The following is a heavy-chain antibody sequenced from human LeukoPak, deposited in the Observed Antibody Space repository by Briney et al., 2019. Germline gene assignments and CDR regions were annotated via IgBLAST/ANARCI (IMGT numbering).Heavy chain of an antibody. D-gene: IGHD4-17*01. V-gene: IGHV1-69*04. CDR1: GGTFSSYA. Sequence: GASVKVSCKASGGTFSSYAISWVRQAPGQGLERMGRIIPILGIANYAQKFQGRVTITADKSTSTAYMELSSLRSEDTAVYYCAMWVFDDYGDYSDYWGQGTLVTVSS. CDR3: AMWVFDDYGDYSDY. CDR2: IIPILGIA. J-gene: IGHJ4*02.